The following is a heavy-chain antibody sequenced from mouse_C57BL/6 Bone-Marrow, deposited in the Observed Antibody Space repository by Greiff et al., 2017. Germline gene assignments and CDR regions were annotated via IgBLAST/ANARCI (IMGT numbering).Heavy chain of an antibody. Sequence: QVQLQQPGAELVKPGASVKLSCKASGYTFTSYWMQWVKQRPGPGLEWIGEIAPSDSYTNYNQKFKGKATLTVDTSSSTAYMQLSSLTSEDSAVYYCARGAYYYGSSHFDYWGQGTTLTVSS. V-gene: IGHV1-50*01. CDR2: IAPSDSYT. D-gene: IGHD1-1*01. CDR3: ARGAYYYGSSHFDY. J-gene: IGHJ2*01. CDR1: GYTFTSYW.